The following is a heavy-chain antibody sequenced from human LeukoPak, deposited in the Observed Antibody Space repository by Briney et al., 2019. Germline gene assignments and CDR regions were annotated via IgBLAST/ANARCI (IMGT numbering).Heavy chain of an antibody. V-gene: IGHV3-23*01. CDR1: GFTFSSYA. J-gene: IGHJ4*02. CDR3: AKDGMEQWLALYPPNYFDY. CDR2: ISGSGGST. D-gene: IGHD6-19*01. Sequence: TGGSLRLSCAASGFTFSSYAMSWVRQAPGKGLEWVSAISGSGGSTYYADSVKGRFTISRDNSKNTLYLQMNSLRAEDTAVYYCAKDGMEQWLALYPPNYFDYWGQGTLVTVSS.